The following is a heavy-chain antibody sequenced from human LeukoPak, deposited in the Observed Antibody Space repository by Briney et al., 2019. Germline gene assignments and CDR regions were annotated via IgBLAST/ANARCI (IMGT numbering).Heavy chain of an antibody. Sequence: ASVKVSCKASGYTFTSYDINWVRQATGQGLEWMGWMNPNSGNTGYAQKFQGRVTMTRNTSISTAYMELSSLRSEDTAVHYCARVVPAARRTNWFDPWGQGTLVTVSS. CDR3: ARVVPAARRTNWFDP. V-gene: IGHV1-8*01. J-gene: IGHJ5*02. D-gene: IGHD2-2*01. CDR2: MNPNSGNT. CDR1: GYTFTSYD.